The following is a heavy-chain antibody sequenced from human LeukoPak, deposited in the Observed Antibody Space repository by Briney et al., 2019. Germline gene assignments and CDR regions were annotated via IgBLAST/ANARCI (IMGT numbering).Heavy chain of an antibody. V-gene: IGHV3-72*01. D-gene: IGHD2-15*01. CDR1: GFTFSDYY. CDR3: VRRAASGHLDY. CDR2: TRNKANSYTT. J-gene: IGHJ4*02. Sequence: PGGSPRLSCSASGFTFSDYYIDWVRQAPGKGLEWVGRTRNKANSYTTEYAASVRDRFTMSRDDSKNSLWLQMNSLKTDDTAVYYCVRRAASGHLDYWGQGTLVTVSS.